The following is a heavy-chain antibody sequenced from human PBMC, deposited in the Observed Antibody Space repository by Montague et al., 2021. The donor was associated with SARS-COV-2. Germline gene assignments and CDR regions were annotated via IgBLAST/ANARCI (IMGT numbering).Heavy chain of an antibody. V-gene: IGHV4-39*01. CDR1: GDSMSGSNSY. D-gene: IGHD1-26*01. CDR3: ARLYIQKTLVGASRRRWFDP. CDR2: ISYTGST. J-gene: IGHJ5*02. Sequence: SETLSLTCSVSGDSMSGSNSYWGWIRQPPGEGLESIGSISYTGSTSYNASLKSRVTMSVDTSKNEFSLRLSSVTASDTAVYYCARLYIQKTLVGASRRRWFDPWGQGTLVTVSS.